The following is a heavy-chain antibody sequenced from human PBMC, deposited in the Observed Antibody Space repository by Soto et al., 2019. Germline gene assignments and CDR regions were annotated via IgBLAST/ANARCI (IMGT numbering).Heavy chain of an antibody. CDR1: SFSMYS. CDR3: TRDQGGSYDSWFHP. J-gene: IGHJ5*02. Sequence: EVQVVESGGGLVKPGGSLRLSCNFSFSMYSMDWVRQAPGKGLEWVASISSGSAFIKYADSVKGRFTISRDNAKNSVSRQMDSLRDDYTAMYYCTRDQGGSYDSWFHPWRRGTLVIV. D-gene: IGHD1-26*01. V-gene: IGHV3-21*01. CDR2: ISSGSAFI.